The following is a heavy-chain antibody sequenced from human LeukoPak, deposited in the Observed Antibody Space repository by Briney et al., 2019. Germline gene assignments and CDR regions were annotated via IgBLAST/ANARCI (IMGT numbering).Heavy chain of an antibody. CDR3: ARGKEMATVPEF. D-gene: IGHD5-24*01. CDR1: GFTFSTYS. CDR2: ISRISSSYI. Sequence: GGSLRLSCAASGFTFSTYSMNWVRQAPGKGLEWVSSISRISSSYINYAESVKGRFTISRDDAKNSLYLQMNSLRAEDTALYFCARGKEMATVPEFWGQGTRVTVSS. V-gene: IGHV3-21*06. J-gene: IGHJ4*02.